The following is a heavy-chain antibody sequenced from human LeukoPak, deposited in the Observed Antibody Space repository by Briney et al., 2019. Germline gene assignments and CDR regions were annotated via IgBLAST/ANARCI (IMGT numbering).Heavy chain of an antibody. CDR3: ARVSVGAFEY. CDR2: IYYSGST. J-gene: IGHJ4*02. CDR1: GGSISSVGYY. D-gene: IGHD1-26*01. V-gene: IGHV4-31*03. Sequence: SETLSLTCTVSGGSISSVGYYWSWIRQHPGKGLEWIGYIYYSGSTYYNPSLKSRVTISVDTSKNQVSLKLSSVTAADTAVYYCARVSVGAFEYCGQGTLVTVSS.